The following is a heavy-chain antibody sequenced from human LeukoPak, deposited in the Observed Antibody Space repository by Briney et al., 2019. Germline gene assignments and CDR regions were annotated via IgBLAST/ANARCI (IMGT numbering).Heavy chain of an antibody. CDR2: IIPILGIA. J-gene: IGHJ4*02. D-gene: IGHD3-10*01. V-gene: IGHV1-69*04. CDR3: ARGVSGSYYNPDLLDY. CDR1: GGTFSSYA. Sequence: ASVRVSCKASGGTFSSYAISWVRQAPGQGLEWMGRIIPILGIANYAQKFQGRVTITADKSTSTAYMELSSLRSEDTAVYYCARGVSGSYYNPDLLDYWGQGTLVTVSS.